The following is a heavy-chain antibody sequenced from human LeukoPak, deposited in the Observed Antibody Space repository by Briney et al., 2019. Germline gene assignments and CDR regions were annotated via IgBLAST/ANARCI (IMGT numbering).Heavy chain of an antibody. CDR2: NSSSSSTV. J-gene: IGHJ4*02. Sequence: GGSLRLSCAASGFTFSSYSMNWVRQDPGKGLEWVSYNSSSSSTVYYADSAKGRFTISRDNAKNSLYLQMNSLRAEDTAVYYCARGFRSVQVWSLFDYWGQGTLVTVSS. CDR3: ARGFRSVQVWSLFDY. V-gene: IGHV3-48*04. CDR1: GFTFSSYS. D-gene: IGHD3-3*01.